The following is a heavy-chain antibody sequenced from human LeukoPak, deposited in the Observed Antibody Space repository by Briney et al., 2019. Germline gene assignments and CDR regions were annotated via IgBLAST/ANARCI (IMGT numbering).Heavy chain of an antibody. CDR1: GGSIRSGNW. V-gene: IGHV4-4*02. Sequence: PSETLSLTCAVSGGSIRSGNWWSWVRQPPGKGLEWIGEIYHSGGTTNYNPSLKSRVTISVDKSKNQFSLQLSSVTAADTALYYCARPTGRGGYPTDPFDIWGQGTMVTVSS. CDR2: IYHSGGTT. CDR3: ARPTGRGGYPTDPFDI. D-gene: IGHD6-25*01. J-gene: IGHJ3*02.